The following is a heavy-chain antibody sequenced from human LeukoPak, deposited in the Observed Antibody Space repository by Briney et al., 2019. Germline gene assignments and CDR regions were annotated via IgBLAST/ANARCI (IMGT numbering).Heavy chain of an antibody. V-gene: IGHV4-59*01. CDR3: ARSTAMVNFDY. CDR1: GGSISSYY. Sequence: PSATLSLTCTVSGGSISSYYWSWIRQPPGKGLEWIGYIYYSGSTNYNPPLKSRVTISVDTSKNQFSLKLSSVTAADTAVYYCARSTAMVNFDYWGQGTLVTVSS. CDR2: IYYSGST. J-gene: IGHJ4*02. D-gene: IGHD5-18*01.